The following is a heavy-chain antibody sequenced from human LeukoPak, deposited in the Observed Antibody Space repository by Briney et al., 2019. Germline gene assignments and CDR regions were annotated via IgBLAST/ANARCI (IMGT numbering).Heavy chain of an antibody. CDR2: INSNSCGT. V-gene: IGHV1-2*02. D-gene: IGHD2-8*02. Sequence: ASVKVSCKASGYTFTAYYMHWVRQAPGQGLEWMGWINSNSCGTNNAQKFQGRVTMTRDTYISTASMELSRLRSDDTAVYYCARVLGNGGFLGYWGQGTLVTVSS. J-gene: IGHJ4*02. CDR1: GYTFTAYY. CDR3: ARVLGNGGFLGY.